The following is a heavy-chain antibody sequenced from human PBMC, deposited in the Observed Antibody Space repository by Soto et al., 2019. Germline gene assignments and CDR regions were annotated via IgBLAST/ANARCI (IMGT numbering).Heavy chain of an antibody. V-gene: IGHV5-10-1*01. CDR2: IDPSDSYT. CDR1: GYSFTSYW. J-gene: IGHJ6*02. Sequence: GESLKISCKGSGYSFTSYWIGWVRQMPGKGLEWMGRIDPSDSYTNYSPSFQGLVTISADKSISTAYLQWSSLKASDTAIYYCARTSMQSRGYTYGHGGMGVWGQGTTVTVSS. CDR3: ARTSMQSRGYTYGHGGMGV. D-gene: IGHD5-18*01.